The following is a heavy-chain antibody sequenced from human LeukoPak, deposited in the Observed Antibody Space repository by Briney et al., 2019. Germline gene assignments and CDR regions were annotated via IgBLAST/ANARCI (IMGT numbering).Heavy chain of an antibody. D-gene: IGHD6-13*01. V-gene: IGHV3-48*01. Sequence: GGSLRLSCAASGFTFSSYSMNWVRQAPGKGLEWVSYISSSSSTIYYADSVKGRFTISRDNAKNSLYLQMNSLRAEDTAVYYCARDTPYSSSWQLRSYYFDYWGQGTLVTVSS. CDR2: ISSSSSTI. J-gene: IGHJ4*02. CDR1: GFTFSSYS. CDR3: ARDTPYSSSWQLRSYYFDY.